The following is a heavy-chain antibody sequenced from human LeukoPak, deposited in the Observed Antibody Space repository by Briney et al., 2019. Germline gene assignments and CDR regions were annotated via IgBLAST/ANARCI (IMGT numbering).Heavy chain of an antibody. CDR1: GGSISSGSYY. CDR3: AREDMITFGGVIVT. Sequence: SETLSLTCTVSGGSISSGSYYWSWIRQPAGKGLEWIGRIYTSGSTNYNPSLKSRVTISVDTSKSQFSLKLSSVTAADTAVYYCAREDMITFGGVIVTWGQGTLVTVSS. CDR2: IYTSGST. V-gene: IGHV4-61*02. J-gene: IGHJ5*02. D-gene: IGHD3-16*02.